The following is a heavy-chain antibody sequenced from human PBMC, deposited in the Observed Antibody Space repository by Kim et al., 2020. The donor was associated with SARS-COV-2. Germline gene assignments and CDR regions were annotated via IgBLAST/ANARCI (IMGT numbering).Heavy chain of an antibody. Sequence: GGSLRLFCAASGFTFSSYAMSWVRQAPGKGLEWVSAISGSGGRTYYAASVKGRFTISRDNSKNTLHLQMNSLRAEDTAVNYCAKTHMVRGLFDAFDIWGQGKMVTVSS. D-gene: IGHD3-10*01. V-gene: IGHV3-23*01. J-gene: IGHJ3*02. CDR2: ISGSGGRT. CDR1: GFTFSSYA. CDR3: AKTHMVRGLFDAFDI.